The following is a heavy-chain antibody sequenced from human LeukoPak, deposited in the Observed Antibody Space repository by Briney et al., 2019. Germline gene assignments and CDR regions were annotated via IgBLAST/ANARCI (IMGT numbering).Heavy chain of an antibody. Sequence: SETLSLTCAVYGGSFSGYYWSWIRQPPGKGLEWIGEINHSGSTNYNPSLKSRVTISVDTSKNQFSLKLSSVTAADTAVYYCARGHLHYYYYYMDVWGKGTTVTVSS. CDR1: GGSFSGYY. V-gene: IGHV4-34*01. CDR2: INHSGST. CDR3: ARGHLHYYYYYMDV. J-gene: IGHJ6*03.